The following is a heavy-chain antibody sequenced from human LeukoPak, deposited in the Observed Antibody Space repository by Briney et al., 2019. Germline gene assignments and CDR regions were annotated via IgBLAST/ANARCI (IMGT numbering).Heavy chain of an antibody. D-gene: IGHD3-22*01. CDR3: ATSIKAYYYDSSGYYYVPNY. J-gene: IGHJ4*02. Sequence: ASVKVSCKVSGYTLTELSMHWVRQAPGKGLEWMGGFDPEDGETIYAQKFQGRVTMTEDTSTDTAYMELSSLRSEDTAVYYCATSIKAYYYDSSGYYYVPNYWGQGTLVTVSS. CDR2: FDPEDGET. CDR1: GYTLTELS. V-gene: IGHV1-24*01.